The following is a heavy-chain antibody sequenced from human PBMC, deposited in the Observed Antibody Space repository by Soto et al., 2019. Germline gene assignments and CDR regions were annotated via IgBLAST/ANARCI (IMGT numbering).Heavy chain of an antibody. CDR2: ISSSGSTI. V-gene: IGHV3-48*03. D-gene: IGHD6-6*01. J-gene: IGHJ4*02. CDR3: ARVSPDPIAAPEGDY. CDR1: AFTFSSYE. Sequence: GGCLRLSCAASAFTFSSYEMNWVRQAPGKGLEWASYISSSGSTIYYADSVKGRFTISRDNAKNSLYLQMNSLSAEDTAVYYCARVSPDPIAAPEGDYWGQGTLVTVSS.